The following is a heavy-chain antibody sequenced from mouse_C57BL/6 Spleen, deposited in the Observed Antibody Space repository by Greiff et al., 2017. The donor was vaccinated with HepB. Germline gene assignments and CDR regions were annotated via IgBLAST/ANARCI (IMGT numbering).Heavy chain of an antibody. J-gene: IGHJ3*01. CDR3: ARKGDYGSSGFAY. D-gene: IGHD1-1*01. Sequence: QVQLKESGAELVKPGASVKLSCKASGYTFTSYWMHWVKQRPGQGLEWIGMIHPNSGSTNYNEKFKSKATLTVDKSSSTAYMQLSSLTSEDSAVYYCARKGDYGSSGFAYWGQGTLVTVSA. CDR1: GYTFTSYW. V-gene: IGHV1-64*01. CDR2: IHPNSGST.